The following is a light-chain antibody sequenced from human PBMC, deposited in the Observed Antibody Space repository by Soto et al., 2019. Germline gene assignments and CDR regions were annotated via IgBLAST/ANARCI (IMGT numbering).Light chain of an antibody. CDR1: QSVSSSY. Sequence: EIVLTQSPGTLSLSPGERATLSCRASQSVSSSYLAWYQQKPGQAPRLLIYGASSRATGIPDRFSGSGSGTEFTLTISRLEPEDFAVYYCQQYGSSPTRFGQGTKVEIK. V-gene: IGKV3-20*01. CDR3: QQYGSSPTR. J-gene: IGKJ1*01. CDR2: GAS.